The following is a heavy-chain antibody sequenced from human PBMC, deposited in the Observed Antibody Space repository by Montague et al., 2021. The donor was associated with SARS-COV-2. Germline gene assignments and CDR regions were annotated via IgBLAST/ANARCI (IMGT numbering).Heavy chain of an antibody. CDR1: GGSFSGYY. Sequence: SETLSLTCAVYGGSFSGYYWSWIRQPPGKGLEWIGEINHSGSTKYNPSLKSRVTISVDTSKNQFSLNLSSVTAADTAVYYCASPTYYFDSSGSDAFDIWGQGTMVTVSS. J-gene: IGHJ3*02. V-gene: IGHV4-34*01. CDR3: ASPTYYFDSSGSDAFDI. CDR2: INHSGST. D-gene: IGHD3-22*01.